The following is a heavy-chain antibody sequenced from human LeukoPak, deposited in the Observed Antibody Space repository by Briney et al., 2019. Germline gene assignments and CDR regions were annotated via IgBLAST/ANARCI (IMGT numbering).Heavy chain of an antibody. Sequence: SETLSLTCTVSGSSISIYYWSWIRQPPGKGLEWIGYIYYSGSTNYNPSLKSRVTISVDTSKNQFSLKLSSVTAADTAVYYCARHLSDYGDYALFDYWGQGTLVTVSS. D-gene: IGHD4-17*01. J-gene: IGHJ4*02. CDR3: ARHLSDYGDYALFDY. V-gene: IGHV4-59*08. CDR1: GSSISIYY. CDR2: IYYSGST.